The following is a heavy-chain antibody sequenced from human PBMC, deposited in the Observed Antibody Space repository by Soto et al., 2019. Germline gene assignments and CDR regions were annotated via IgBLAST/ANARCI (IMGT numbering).Heavy chain of an antibody. Sequence: TLCLTCSFSGFSISSGGYSLSWFRQPPGKGLEWIGYIYHSGSTYYNPSLKSRVTISVDRSKNQFSLKLSSVTAADTAVYYCARGGAARRGNWFDPWGQGTLVTVS. CDR2: IYHSGST. CDR1: GFSISSGGYS. V-gene: IGHV4-30-2*01. CDR3: ARGGAARRGNWFDP. D-gene: IGHD6-6*01. J-gene: IGHJ5*02.